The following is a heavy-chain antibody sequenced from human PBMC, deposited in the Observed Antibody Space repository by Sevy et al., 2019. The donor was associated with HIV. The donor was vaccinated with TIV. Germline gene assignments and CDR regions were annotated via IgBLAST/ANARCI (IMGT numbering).Heavy chain of an antibody. J-gene: IGHJ3*02. CDR1: GGSISSYY. CDR3: ARDSALNYYDSSVAFDI. Sequence: PSETLSLTCTVSGGSISSYYWSWIRQPPGKGLEWIGYIYYSGSTNYNPSLKSRVTISVDTSKNQFSLKLSSVTAADTAVYYCARDSALNYYDSSVAFDIWGQGTMVTVSS. D-gene: IGHD3-22*01. V-gene: IGHV4-59*13. CDR2: IYYSGST.